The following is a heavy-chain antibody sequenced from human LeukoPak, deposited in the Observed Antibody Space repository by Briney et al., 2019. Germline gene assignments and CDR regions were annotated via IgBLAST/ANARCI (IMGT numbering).Heavy chain of an antibody. CDR3: AKMSGYDFTSYYYGMDV. D-gene: IGHD5-12*01. CDR2: ISGSGGST. J-gene: IGHJ6*02. V-gene: IGHV3-23*01. Sequence: PGGSLRLSCAASGFTFSTYAMSWVRQAPGKGLEWVSAISGSGGSTYYADSVKGRFTISRDDSKNTLFLQMNSLRAEDTAVYYCAKMSGYDFTSYYYGMDVWGQGTTVTDSS. CDR1: GFTFSTYA.